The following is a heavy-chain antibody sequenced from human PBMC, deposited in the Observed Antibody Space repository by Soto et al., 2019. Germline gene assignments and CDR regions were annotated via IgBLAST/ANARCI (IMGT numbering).Heavy chain of an antibody. Sequence: SDTLSLTCAVYGGSFSGYYWSWIRQPPWRGLEWIGEINHSGSTNYNPSLKSRVTISVDTSKNQFSLKLSSVTAADTAVYYCARGQLFKYYYDSSGSYPGDYWGQGTLVTVSS. V-gene: IGHV4-34*01. CDR3: ARGQLFKYYYDSSGSYPGDY. CDR2: INHSGST. D-gene: IGHD3-22*01. CDR1: GGSFSGYY. J-gene: IGHJ4*02.